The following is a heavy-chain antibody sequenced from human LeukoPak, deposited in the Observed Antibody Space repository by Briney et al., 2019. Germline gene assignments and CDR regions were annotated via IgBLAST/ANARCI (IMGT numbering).Heavy chain of an antibody. V-gene: IGHV3-74*01. CDR3: ARDVEERGGFWSAYTYYYYYMDV. Sequence: PGGSLRLSCAASGFTFSSYWMHWVRQAPGKGLVWVSRINSDGSSTSYADSVKGRFTISRDNAKTSLYLQMNSLRAEDTAVYYCARDVEERGGFWSAYTYYYYYMDVWGKGTTVTVSS. CDR2: INSDGSST. CDR1: GFTFSSYW. D-gene: IGHD3-3*01. J-gene: IGHJ6*03.